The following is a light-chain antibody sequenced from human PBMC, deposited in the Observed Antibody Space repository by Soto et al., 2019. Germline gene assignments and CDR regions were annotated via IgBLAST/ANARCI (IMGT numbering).Light chain of an antibody. CDR1: QSVLYSSNNKNY. Sequence: DIVLTQSPDSLALSLGERATINCKSSQSVLYSSNNKNYLAWYQLKSGQPPKLLFYWASTRESGVPDRFSASGSGTDFTLTISRLEPEDFAVYYCQVRTDWPPFKYTFGQGTKLEVK. J-gene: IGKJ2*01. CDR3: QVRTDWPPFKYT. V-gene: IGKV4-1*01. CDR2: WAS.